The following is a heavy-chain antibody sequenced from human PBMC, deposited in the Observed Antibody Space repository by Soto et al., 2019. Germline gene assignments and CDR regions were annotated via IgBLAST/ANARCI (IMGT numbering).Heavy chain of an antibody. Sequence: SETLSLTCAVSGHSINGYYWTWLRQPPGKGLEWIGFIYCSGNANYNPSLKSRVTLSVDTSRNEFSLWLSSVSAADTAVYFCAKYRRSDAEGYTFLYWGQGALVTVSS. J-gene: IGHJ4*02. V-gene: IGHV4-59*01. CDR3: AKYRRSDAEGYTFLY. D-gene: IGHD2-15*01. CDR2: IYCSGNA. CDR1: GHSINGYY.